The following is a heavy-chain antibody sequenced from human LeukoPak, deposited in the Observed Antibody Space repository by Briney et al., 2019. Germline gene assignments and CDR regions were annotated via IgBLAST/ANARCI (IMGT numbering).Heavy chain of an antibody. V-gene: IGHV3-53*01. D-gene: IGHD6-13*01. CDR3: AKVQAGGIDPFDY. J-gene: IGHJ4*02. Sequence: PGGSLRLSCAASGFTVSSNYMSWVRQAPGKGLEWVSVIYSGGSTYYADSVKGRFTISRDNSKNTLYLQMDSLRAEDTAVYYCAKVQAGGIDPFDYWGQGTLVTVSS. CDR1: GFTVSSNY. CDR2: IYSGGST.